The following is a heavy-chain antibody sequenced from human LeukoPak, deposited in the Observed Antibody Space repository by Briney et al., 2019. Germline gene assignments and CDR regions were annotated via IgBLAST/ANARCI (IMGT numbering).Heavy chain of an antibody. D-gene: IGHD3-10*01. CDR2: NSAYNGNI. J-gene: IGHJ4*02. CDR3: ARYNSMFRGVTTSDY. V-gene: IGHV1-18*01. CDR1: GYTFTNYG. Sequence: ASVKVSCKASGYTFTNYGFNWVRQAPGQGLEWMGNSAYNGNINYAQKFQDRVTMTTDTSTSTAYMELRSLRSDDTAVYYCARYNSMFRGVTTSDYWGQGTLVTVSS.